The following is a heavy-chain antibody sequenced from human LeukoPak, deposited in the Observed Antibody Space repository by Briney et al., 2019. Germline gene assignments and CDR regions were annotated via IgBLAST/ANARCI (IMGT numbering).Heavy chain of an antibody. D-gene: IGHD1-1*01. CDR2: INPNSGNT. Sequence: GASVQVSSKASGYIFTGYYIPWVRQAPGQGLEWMGFINPNSGNTNYAQKFQGRVTMTSDTSISTAYMELSSLTSDDTAVYYCAREIRPATTTLAANWGQGTLVTVSS. J-gene: IGHJ4*02. CDR3: AREIRPATTTLAAN. V-gene: IGHV1-2*02. CDR1: GYIFTGYY.